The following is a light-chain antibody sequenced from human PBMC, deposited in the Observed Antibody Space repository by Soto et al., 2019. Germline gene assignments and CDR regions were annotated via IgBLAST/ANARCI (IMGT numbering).Light chain of an antibody. CDR2: DAS. V-gene: IGKV3-11*01. J-gene: IGKJ5*01. CDR1: QSVSSY. Sequence: EIVLTQSPATLSLSPGGRATLSWRASQSVSSYLAWYQQKPGQAPRLLIYDASNRATGIPARFSGSGSGTDFTLTISSLEPEDFAVYYCQQRSNWAITFGQGTRLEIK. CDR3: QQRSNWAIT.